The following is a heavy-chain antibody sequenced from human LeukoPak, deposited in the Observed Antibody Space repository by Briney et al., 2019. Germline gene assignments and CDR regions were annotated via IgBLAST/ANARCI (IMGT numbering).Heavy chain of an antibody. CDR3: AADSDNLEYYFDY. CDR2: FVPEDGET. J-gene: IGHJ4*02. V-gene: IGHV1-24*01. D-gene: IGHD3-3*01. CDR1: GYSLSELS. Sequence: ASVKVSCKVSGYSLSELSMHWVRQAPGKGLEWMGGFVPEDGETLYGQKFQGRVTISEDTSTDTAYMEVSSLTSEDTAVYYCAADSDNLEYYFDYWGQGTLVTVSS.